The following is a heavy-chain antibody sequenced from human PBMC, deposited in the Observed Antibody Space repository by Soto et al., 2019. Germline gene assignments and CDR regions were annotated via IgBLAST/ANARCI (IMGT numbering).Heavy chain of an antibody. CDR2: IIPIFGTA. J-gene: IGHJ5*02. CDR1: GGTFSSYA. Sequence: QVQLVQSGAEVKKPGSSVQVSCKASGGTFSSYAISWVRQAPGQGLEWMGGIIPIFGTANYEQKFQGRGTITADESTSTAYMELRSLRSEDTAVYYCAGRRYFDSRGWFGPWGQGTLVTVSS. V-gene: IGHV1-69*01. CDR3: AGRRYFDSRGWFGP. D-gene: IGHD3-9*01.